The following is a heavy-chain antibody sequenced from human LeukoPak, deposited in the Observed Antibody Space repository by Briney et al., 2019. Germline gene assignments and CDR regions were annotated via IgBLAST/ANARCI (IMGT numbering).Heavy chain of an antibody. CDR1: GFTFSSYD. V-gene: IGHV3-13*01. D-gene: IGHD6-19*01. J-gene: IGHJ4*02. CDR3: ARDLDSSGWFDY. CDR2: IGTAGDT. Sequence: AGGSLRLSCAASGFTFSSYDMHWVRHATGRGLEWVSAIGTAGDTYYPGSVKGRFTISRENAKNSLYLQMNSLRAEDTAVYYCARDLDSSGWFDYWGRGALVTVSS.